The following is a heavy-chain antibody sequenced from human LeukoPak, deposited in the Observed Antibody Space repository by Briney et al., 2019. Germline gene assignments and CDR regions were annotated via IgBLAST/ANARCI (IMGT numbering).Heavy chain of an antibody. J-gene: IGHJ5*02. CDR3: ARHLGAAGVLRFDP. CDR1: GGSISNIY. CDR2: IYYTGST. D-gene: IGHD3-3*01. V-gene: IGHV4-59*08. Sequence: SETLSLTCTVSGGSISNIYWSWIRQPPGKGLEWIGYIYYTGSTNYNPSLKSRVTMLIDTSKNHFSLTLTSVTAADTAVYYCARHLGAAGVLRFDPWGQGTLVTVSS.